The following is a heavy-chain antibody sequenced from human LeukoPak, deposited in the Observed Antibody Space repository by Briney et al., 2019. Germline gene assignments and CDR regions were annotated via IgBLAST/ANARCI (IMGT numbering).Heavy chain of an antibody. J-gene: IGHJ4*02. CDR1: GGSISSYY. V-gene: IGHV4-59*08. D-gene: IGHD2-8*02. CDR3: AGHHPRNTVDF. CDR2: IYYSGST. Sequence: SETLSLTCTVSGGSISSYYWSWIRQPPGKGLEWIGYIYYSGSTNCSPSLKSRVTISLDTSKNQFSLKLSSVTAADTAVYYCAGHHPRNTVDFWGQGTLVTVSS.